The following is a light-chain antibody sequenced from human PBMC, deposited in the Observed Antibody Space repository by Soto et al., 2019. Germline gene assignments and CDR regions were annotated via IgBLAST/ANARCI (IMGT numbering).Light chain of an antibody. CDR3: QQLNSYPLT. CDR1: QGISSS. V-gene: IGKV1-9*01. J-gene: IGKJ4*01. Sequence: IQLTQSPSSLSASVGDRVTITCRASQGISSSLAWYQQKTGKAPKLLIYAASTLQRGVPSRFSGSGSGTDFTLTISSLQPEDFATYYCQQLNSYPLTFGGGTKVEIK. CDR2: AAS.